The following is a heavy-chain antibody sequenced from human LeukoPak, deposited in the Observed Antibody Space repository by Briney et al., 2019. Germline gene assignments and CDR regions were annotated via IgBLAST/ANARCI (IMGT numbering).Heavy chain of an antibody. CDR3: ASLEGYKWNQAPFNY. D-gene: IGHD1-20*01. CDR1: GFRFTSYW. V-gene: IGHV5-51*01. CDR2: IYPGDSDT. Sequence: GGAPQIFCWGSGFRFTSYWIGWGRQMPGEGLEGMGTIYPGDSDTRYSTSFQGQVTISADKSVSTAYLQWRSLKAPDTAMYYCASLEGYKWNQAPFNYWGEGAPVTVSS. J-gene: IGHJ4*02.